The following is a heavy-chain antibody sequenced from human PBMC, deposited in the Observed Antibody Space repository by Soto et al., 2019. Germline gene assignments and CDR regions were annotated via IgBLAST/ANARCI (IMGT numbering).Heavy chain of an antibody. V-gene: IGHV3-21*01. D-gene: IGHD1-26*01. CDR1: GVTFSSYS. J-gene: IGHJ4*02. CDR3: AIAGGWELLDY. Sequence: EVQLVESGGGLVKPGGYLRVSCAASGVTFSSYSMNWVRQAPGKGLEWVSSISSSSSYIYYADSVKGRFTISRDNAKNSLYLQMNSLRAEDTAVYYCAIAGGWELLDYWGQVTLVTVSS. CDR2: ISSSSSYI.